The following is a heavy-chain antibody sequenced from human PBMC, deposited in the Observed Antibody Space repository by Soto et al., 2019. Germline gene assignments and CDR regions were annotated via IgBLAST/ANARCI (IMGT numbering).Heavy chain of an antibody. Sequence: LRLSCAASGFTFSSYGMHWVRQAPGKGLEWVAVIWYDGSNKYYADSVKGRFTISRDNSKNTLYLQMNSLRAEDTAVYYCARDRRASKYDFWSGYYPYWGQGTLVTVSS. D-gene: IGHD3-3*01. V-gene: IGHV3-33*01. J-gene: IGHJ4*02. CDR2: IWYDGSNK. CDR1: GFTFSSYG. CDR3: ARDRRASKYDFWSGYYPY.